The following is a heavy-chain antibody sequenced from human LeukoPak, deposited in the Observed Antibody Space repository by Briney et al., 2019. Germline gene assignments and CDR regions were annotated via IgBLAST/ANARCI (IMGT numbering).Heavy chain of an antibody. D-gene: IGHD3-10*01. CDR2: INIDGSTT. J-gene: IGHJ3*01. CDR3: ARDVGFYYGSGTYTREDALDV. V-gene: IGHV3-74*01. Sequence: GGSLRLSCAASGFTFSSYWMHWVRQAPGKGLVWVSRINIDGSTTSYADSVKGRFTISRDNAKNTLYLQMNSLRAEDTAVYYCARDVGFYYGSGTYTREDALDVWGQGTMVTVSS. CDR1: GFTFSSYW.